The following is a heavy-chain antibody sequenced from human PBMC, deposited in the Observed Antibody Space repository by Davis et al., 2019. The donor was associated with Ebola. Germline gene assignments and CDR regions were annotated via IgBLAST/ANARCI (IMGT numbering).Heavy chain of an antibody. CDR3: ARAFLYGEYDY. V-gene: IGHV1-58*02. J-gene: IGHJ4*02. D-gene: IGHD3-10*02. CDR2: IVVGSGNT. CDR1: GFTFTSSA. Sequence: AASVKVSCKASGFTFTSSAMQWVRQARGQRLEWIGWIVVGSGNTNYAQKFQERVTITRDMSTSTAYMELSSLRSEDTAVYYCARAFLYGEYDYWGQGTLVTVSS.